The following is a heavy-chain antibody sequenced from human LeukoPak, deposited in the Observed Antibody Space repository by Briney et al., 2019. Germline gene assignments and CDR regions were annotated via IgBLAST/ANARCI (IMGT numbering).Heavy chain of an antibody. J-gene: IGHJ4*02. CDR3: KAWFTGRPE. CDR2: IKSKRDGETT. D-gene: IGHD3-10*01. Sequence: GGSLRLSCAASGFTFSSYAMSWVRQAPGKGLEWVGRIKSKRDGETTEYAAPVKGRFTFSRDDSENTLYLHMDSLNTDDTAVYYCKAWFTGRPEGGQGTLVTVSS. V-gene: IGHV3-15*01. CDR1: GFTFSSYA.